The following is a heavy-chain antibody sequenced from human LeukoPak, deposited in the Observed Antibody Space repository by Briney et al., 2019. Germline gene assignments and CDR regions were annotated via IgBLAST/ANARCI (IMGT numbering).Heavy chain of an antibody. V-gene: IGHV1-18*01. J-gene: IGHJ4*02. Sequence: ASVKVSCKASGYTFTSYGISWVRQAPGQGLEWMGWISAYNGNTNYAQTLKGRVTMTTDTSTSTAYMELRSLRADDTAVYYCARFPTRIRLADYWGQGTLVTVSS. CDR3: ARFPTRIRLADY. CDR2: ISAYNGNT. CDR1: GYTFTSYG. D-gene: IGHD5-12*01.